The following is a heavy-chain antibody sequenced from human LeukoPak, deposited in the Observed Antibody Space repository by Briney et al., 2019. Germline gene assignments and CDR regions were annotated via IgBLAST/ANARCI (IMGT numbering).Heavy chain of an antibody. J-gene: IGHJ6*03. CDR3: ASPGGDCSSTSCYEYYYYYYMDV. CDR2: IYYSGST. Sequence: SETLSLTCTVSGGSISSYYWSWIRQPPGKGLEWIGYIYYSGSTNYNPSLKSRVTISVDTSKNQFSLKLSSVTAADTAVYYCASPGGDCSSTSCYEYYYYYYMDVWGKGTTVTVSS. V-gene: IGHV4-59*01. D-gene: IGHD2-2*01. CDR1: GGSISSYY.